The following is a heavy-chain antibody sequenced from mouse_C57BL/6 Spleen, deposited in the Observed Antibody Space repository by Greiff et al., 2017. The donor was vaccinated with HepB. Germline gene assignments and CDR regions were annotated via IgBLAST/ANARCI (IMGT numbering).Heavy chain of an antibody. CDR3: TRDYGNPYYFDY. J-gene: IGHJ2*01. V-gene: IGHV5-9-1*02. Sequence: EVKVEESGEGLVKPGGSLKLSCAASGFTFSSYAMSWVRQTPEKRLEWVAYISSGGDYIYYADTVKGRFTISRDNARNTLYLQMSSLKSEDTAMYYCTRDYGNPYYFDYWGQGTTLTVSS. CDR2: ISSGGDYI. D-gene: IGHD2-1*01. CDR1: GFTFSSYA.